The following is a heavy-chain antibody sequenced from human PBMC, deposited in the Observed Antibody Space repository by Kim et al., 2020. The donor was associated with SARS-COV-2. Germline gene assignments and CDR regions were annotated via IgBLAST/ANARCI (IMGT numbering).Heavy chain of an antibody. D-gene: IGHD3-3*01. CDR2: ISAYTGDT. Sequence: ASVKVSCKTSGYTFSSFVIDWVRQAPGQGLEWLGYISAYTGDTFYAPKLQGRVSMTADTSTDTAYLEVTSLRSDDTAIYYCARESHPSYYDFPLNTVDSW. CDR1: GYTFSSFV. V-gene: IGHV1-18*01. CDR3: ARESHPSYYDFPLNTVDS. J-gene: IGHJ5*01.